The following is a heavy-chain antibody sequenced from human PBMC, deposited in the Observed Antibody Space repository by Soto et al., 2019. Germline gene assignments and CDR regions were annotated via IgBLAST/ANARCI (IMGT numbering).Heavy chain of an antibody. V-gene: IGHV3-66*01. CDR1: GFIVSDKY. CDR2: ISRDDKA. CDR3: ARDPGGSGRAGGWFAP. Sequence: EVQLVESGGGLVQPGGSLRLSCAASGFIVSDKYINWVRQAPGRGLEWVSVISRDDKAYFADSVKGRFTIFRDTAKXXLYLQMNNLRAEDTALYYCARDPGGSGRAGGWFAPWGQGTLVTVSS. J-gene: IGHJ5*02. D-gene: IGHD6-19*01.